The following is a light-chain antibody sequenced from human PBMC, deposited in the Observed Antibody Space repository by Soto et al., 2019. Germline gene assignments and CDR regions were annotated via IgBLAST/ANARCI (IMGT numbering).Light chain of an antibody. V-gene: IGKV3-20*01. Sequence: EIVLTQSPGTLSLSPGEGATLSCRASQSVTSSYLAWYQQKPGQAPRLLIYAASSRATGIPDRFSGSGSGTDFTLTISRLEPEDFAVYYCQQYGYSATFGGGTKVDI. CDR3: QQYGYSAT. CDR2: AAS. CDR1: QSVTSSY. J-gene: IGKJ4*01.